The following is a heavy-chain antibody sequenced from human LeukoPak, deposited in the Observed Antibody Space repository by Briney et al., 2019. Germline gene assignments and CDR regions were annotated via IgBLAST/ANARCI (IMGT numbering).Heavy chain of an antibody. V-gene: IGHV3-23*01. CDR1: GFTFSSYS. J-gene: IGHJ4*02. CDR3: AKSSYYDSSGYYREYYFDY. CDR2: ISGSGGST. Sequence: GGSLRLSCAASGFTFSSYSMNWVRQAPGKGLEWVSAISGSGGSTNYADSVKGRVTVSRDNSKSTLYLQMNSLRAEDTAVYYCAKSSYYDSSGYYREYYFDYWGQGTLVTVSS. D-gene: IGHD3-22*01.